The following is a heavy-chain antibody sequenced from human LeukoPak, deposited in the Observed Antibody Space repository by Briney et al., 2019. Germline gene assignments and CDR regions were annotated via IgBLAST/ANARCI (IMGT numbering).Heavy chain of an antibody. Sequence: GGSLRLSCAASGFTFSSYGMHWVRQAPGKGLEWVAVIWYDGSNKYYADSVKGRFTISRDNSKNTLYLQMNSLRAEDTAVYYCARAGLPPHYSNYFVYWGQGTLVTVSS. CDR3: ARAGLPPHYSNYFVY. D-gene: IGHD4-11*01. J-gene: IGHJ4*02. CDR1: GFTFSSYG. V-gene: IGHV3-33*01. CDR2: IWYDGSNK.